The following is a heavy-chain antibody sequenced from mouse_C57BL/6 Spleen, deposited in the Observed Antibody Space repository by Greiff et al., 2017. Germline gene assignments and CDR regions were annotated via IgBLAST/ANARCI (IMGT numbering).Heavy chain of an antibody. CDR1: GFTFSDYG. CDR2: ISSGSSTI. CDR3: ESYYSKRYFDG. J-gene: IGHJ1*03. Sequence: EVQVVESGGGLVKPGGSLKLSCAASGFTFSDYGMHWVRQAPEKGLEWVAYISSGSSTIYYADTVKGRFTISRDNAKNTRFLQMTSLRSEDTAMYYCESYYSKRYFDGWGTGTTVTVSS. D-gene: IGHD2-5*01. V-gene: IGHV5-17*01.